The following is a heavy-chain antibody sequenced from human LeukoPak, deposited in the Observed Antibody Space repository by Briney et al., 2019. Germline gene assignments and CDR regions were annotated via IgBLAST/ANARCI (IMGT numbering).Heavy chain of an antibody. Sequence: GRSLRLSCAASGFTFDDYAMHWVRQAPGKGLEWVSGISLNSGSIGYADSVKGRFTIFRDNAKNSLYLQMNSLRAEDTALYYCANVDSSGYYYGGGYFDYWGQGTLVTVCS. D-gene: IGHD3-22*01. CDR1: GFTFDDYA. V-gene: IGHV3-9*01. CDR2: ISLNSGSI. J-gene: IGHJ4*02. CDR3: ANVDSSGYYYGGGYFDY.